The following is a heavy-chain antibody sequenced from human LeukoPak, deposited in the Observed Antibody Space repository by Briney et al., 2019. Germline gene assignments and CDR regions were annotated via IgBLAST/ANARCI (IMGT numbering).Heavy chain of an antibody. V-gene: IGHV3-48*03. CDR1: GFTFSSYE. D-gene: IGHD1-1*01. CDR3: ARSQRDQLDSAWWFDP. J-gene: IGHJ5*02. CDR2: ISSSGSTI. Sequence: PGGSLRLSCAASGFTFSSYEMNWVRQAPGKGLEWVSYISSSGSTIYYADSVKGRFTISRDNAKNSLYLQMNSLRAEDTAVYYCARSQRDQLDSAWWFDPWGQGTLVTVSS.